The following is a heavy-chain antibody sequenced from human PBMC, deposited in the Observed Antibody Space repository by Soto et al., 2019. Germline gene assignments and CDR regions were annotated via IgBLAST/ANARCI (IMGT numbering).Heavy chain of an antibody. Sequence: QVQLVQSGAEVKKPGSSVKVSCKASGGTFSSYAISWVRQAPGQGLEWMGGIIPSFGTANYAQKFQGRVTITADESTSTAYMELSSLRSEDTAVYYCAREGELGYCSGGSCPFDYWGQGTLVTVSS. D-gene: IGHD2-15*01. CDR3: AREGELGYCSGGSCPFDY. V-gene: IGHV1-69*01. J-gene: IGHJ4*02. CDR1: GGTFSSYA. CDR2: IIPSFGTA.